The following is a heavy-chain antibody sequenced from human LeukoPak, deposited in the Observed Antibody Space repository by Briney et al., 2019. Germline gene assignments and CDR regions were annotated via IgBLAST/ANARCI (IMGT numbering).Heavy chain of an antibody. V-gene: IGHV4-31*03. CDR3: ATPYCSTISCLDVFNM. D-gene: IGHD2-2*01. CDR2: KYFSGSA. CDR1: GVSVSDGRYY. J-gene: IGHJ3*02. Sequence: PSQTLSLTCNVSGVSVSDGRYYWTWIRQRPGKGLEWIGYKYFSGSAKYNPSLKSRLIISIDSSRNQFSLQLSSVTAADTATYYCATPYCSTISCLDVFNMWGQGTRVTVSS.